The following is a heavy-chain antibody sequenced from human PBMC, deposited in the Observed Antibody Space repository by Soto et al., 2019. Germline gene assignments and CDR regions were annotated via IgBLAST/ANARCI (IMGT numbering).Heavy chain of an antibody. CDR2: ISYDGSNK. D-gene: IGHD6-13*01. CDR1: GFTFSSYG. V-gene: IGHV3-30*18. CDR3: AKDIADGDNYYFGY. J-gene: IGHJ4*02. Sequence: PGGSLRLSCAASGFTFSSYGMHWVRQAPGKGLEWVAVISYDGSNKYYADSVKGRFTISRDNSKNTLYLQMNSLRAEDTAVYYCAKDIADGDNYYFGYWGQGTLVTVSS.